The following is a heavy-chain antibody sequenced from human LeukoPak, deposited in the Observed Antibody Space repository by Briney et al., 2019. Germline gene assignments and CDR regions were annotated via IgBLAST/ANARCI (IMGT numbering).Heavy chain of an antibody. CDR2: INPNSGGT. V-gene: IGHV1-2*02. D-gene: IGHD3-10*01. CDR3: ARDRYGSEAFDY. Sequence: ASVKVSCKASGYTFTSYYMHWVRQAPGQGLEWMGWINPNSGGTNYAQKFQGRVTMTRDTSISTAYMELSRLRSDDTAVYYCARDRYGSEAFDYWGQGTLVTVSS. CDR1: GYTFTSYY. J-gene: IGHJ4*02.